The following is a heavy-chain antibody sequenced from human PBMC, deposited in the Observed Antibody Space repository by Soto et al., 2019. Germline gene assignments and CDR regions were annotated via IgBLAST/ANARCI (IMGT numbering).Heavy chain of an antibody. CDR1: GFSIGTYGEA. CDR3: AHLPWQHLWPRAPVVY. V-gene: IGHV2-5*02. D-gene: IGHD5-18*01. J-gene: IGHJ4*02. Sequence: SGPKLVNHTETLTMNCTISGFSIGTYGEAVGWIRQPPGKALEWLAVIYWDNDKRNSPSLNNRLTLTKDTSKNQLVLTMTNMDPVDTATYYCAHLPWQHLWPRAPVVYWGQGTPVTVSS. CDR2: IYWDNDK.